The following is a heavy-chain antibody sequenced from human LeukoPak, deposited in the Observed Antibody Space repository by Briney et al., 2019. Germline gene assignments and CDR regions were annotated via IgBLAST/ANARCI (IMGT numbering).Heavy chain of an antibody. V-gene: IGHV1-2*02. CDR1: GYTITGYY. CDR2: ISPNSGGT. Sequence: ASVKVSCKAFGYTITGYYIHWVRQAPGQGLEWMAWISPNSGGTNYVQKFQGRVTVTRDTSISTDYMEISGLTSDDTALYYCAREPSGSGGYDYWGQGTLVTVSS. J-gene: IGHJ4*02. D-gene: IGHD3-10*01. CDR3: AREPSGSGGYDY.